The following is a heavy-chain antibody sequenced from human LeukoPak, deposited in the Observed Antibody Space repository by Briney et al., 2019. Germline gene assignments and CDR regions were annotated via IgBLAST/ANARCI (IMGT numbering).Heavy chain of an antibody. D-gene: IGHD6-19*01. Sequence: GGSLRLSCAASGFTYSNHWMSWVRQAPGKGLEWVGNIKEDGSQKYYAGSVKGRFTISRDNAKNSLYLQMNSLRVEDTAVYYCARDGGWGWDYWGQGTLATVSS. V-gene: IGHV3-7*01. CDR3: ARDGGWGWDY. CDR2: IKEDGSQK. J-gene: IGHJ4*02. CDR1: GFTYSNHW.